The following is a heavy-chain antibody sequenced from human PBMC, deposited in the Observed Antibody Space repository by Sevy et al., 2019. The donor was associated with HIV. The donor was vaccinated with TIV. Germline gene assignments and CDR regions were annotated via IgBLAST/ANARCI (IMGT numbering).Heavy chain of an antibody. Sequence: GGSLRLSCAASGFTFSSYAMHWVRQAPGKGLEWVAVISYDGSNKYYADSVKGRFTISRDNSKNTLYLQMNSLRAEDTAGYYCARDRERGSGSFKNYYGMDVWGQGTTVTVSS. CDR3: ARDRERGSGSFKNYYGMDV. V-gene: IGHV3-30-3*01. J-gene: IGHJ6*02. CDR2: ISYDGSNK. D-gene: IGHD3-10*01. CDR1: GFTFSSYA.